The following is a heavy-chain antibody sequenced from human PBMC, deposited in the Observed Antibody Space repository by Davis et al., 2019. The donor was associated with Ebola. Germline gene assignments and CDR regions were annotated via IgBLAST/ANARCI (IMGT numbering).Heavy chain of an antibody. CDR3: ARDPYW. V-gene: IGHV3-48*04. J-gene: IGHJ4*02. CDR2: ISSSSTTM. CDR1: GFTFSSYS. D-gene: IGHD2-8*02. Sequence: GESLKISCAASGFTFSSYSMIWVRQAPGKGLEWVSYISSSSTTMNYVDSVKGRFTISRDNAKNSLYLQMNSLRAEDTAVYYCARDPYWWGQGTLVTVSS.